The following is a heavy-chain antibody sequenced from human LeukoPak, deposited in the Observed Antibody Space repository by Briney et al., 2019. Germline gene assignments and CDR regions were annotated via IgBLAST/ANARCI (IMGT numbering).Heavy chain of an antibody. CDR3: AREAAAYDSSGYYYRLFDY. J-gene: IGHJ4*02. Sequence: SETLSLTCAVSGGSISSSNWWSWVRQPPGKGLEWIGEIYHSGSTNYNPSLKSRVTISADKSKNQFSLKLSSVTAADTAVYYCAREAAAYDSSGYYYRLFDYWGQGTLVTVSS. V-gene: IGHV4-4*02. CDR2: IYHSGST. D-gene: IGHD3-22*01. CDR1: GGSISSSNW.